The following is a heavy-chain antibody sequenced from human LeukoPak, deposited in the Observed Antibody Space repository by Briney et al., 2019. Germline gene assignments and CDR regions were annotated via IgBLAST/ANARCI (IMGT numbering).Heavy chain of an antibody. Sequence: ASVKVSCKASGYTFTSYGISWVRQAPGQGLEWMGWISAYNGNTNYAQKLQGRVTMTTDTSTSTAYMELRSLRSDDTAVYYCARGHAYYDILTGYSIYAMDIWGQGTAVTVSS. V-gene: IGHV1-18*01. CDR1: GYTFTSYG. CDR2: ISAYNGNT. CDR3: ARGHAYYDILTGYSIYAMDI. D-gene: IGHD3-9*01. J-gene: IGHJ6*02.